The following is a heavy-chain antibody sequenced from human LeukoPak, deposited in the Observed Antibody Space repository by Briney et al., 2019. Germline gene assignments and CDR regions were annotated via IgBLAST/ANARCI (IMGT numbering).Heavy chain of an antibody. Sequence: GGSLRLSCTASGFTFSSYTMTWVRQAPGKGLKWVSTITTGDGNTYYADSVKGRFTVSRDDSKNTLYLQMNSLRAEDTAVYYCAKGSQKMVYARFDYWGQGTLVTVSS. CDR1: GFTFSSYT. CDR2: ITTGDGNT. J-gene: IGHJ4*02. CDR3: AKGSQKMVYARFDY. D-gene: IGHD2-8*01. V-gene: IGHV3-23*01.